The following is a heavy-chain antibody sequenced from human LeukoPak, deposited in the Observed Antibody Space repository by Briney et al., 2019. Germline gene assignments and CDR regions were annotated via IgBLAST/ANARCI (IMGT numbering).Heavy chain of an antibody. CDR2: INPSGGST. J-gene: IGHJ4*02. V-gene: IGHV1-46*01. CDR3: ARDRSNNFDY. CDR1: GYSFTSYY. Sequence: ASVEVSYKASGYSFTSYYMHWVRPAPGQGLAWMGIINPSGGSTSYPQKFQGRVTITRDTSTSTVYMELSSLRSEDSAVYYCARDRSNNFDYWGQGTLVTVSS. D-gene: IGHD2/OR15-2a*01.